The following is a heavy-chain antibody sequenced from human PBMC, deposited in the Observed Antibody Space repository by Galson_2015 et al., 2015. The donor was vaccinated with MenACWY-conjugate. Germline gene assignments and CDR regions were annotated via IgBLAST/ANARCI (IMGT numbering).Heavy chain of an antibody. CDR1: GFTFSTYW. J-gene: IGHJ4*02. Sequence: SLRLSCAASGFTFSTYWMHWVRQAPGKGLVWVSRINSDGRSTSYADSVKGRFTISRDNAKNTLYLHINSLRAEDPAVYYCARLSETYRTSSHIHYWGQATLVTVSS. CDR3: ARLSETYRTSSHIHY. CDR2: INSDGRST. D-gene: IGHD1-26*01. V-gene: IGHV3-74*01.